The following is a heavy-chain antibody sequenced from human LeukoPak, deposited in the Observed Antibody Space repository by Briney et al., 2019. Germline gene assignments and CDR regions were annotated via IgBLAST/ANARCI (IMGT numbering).Heavy chain of an antibody. J-gene: IGHJ4*02. CDR1: GFTFSDYA. CDR3: AKGRAGYCSGGSCYSASDY. V-gene: IGHV3-23*01. D-gene: IGHD2-15*01. Sequence: GSLRLSCAASGFTFSDYAMGWVRQAPGKGLEWVSSIVGSGNGRYYSGSVKGRFTISRDNSKNTLYLQMNSLRGEDSALYYCAKGRAGYCSGGSCYSASDYWGQGTLVTVSS. CDR2: IVGSGNGR.